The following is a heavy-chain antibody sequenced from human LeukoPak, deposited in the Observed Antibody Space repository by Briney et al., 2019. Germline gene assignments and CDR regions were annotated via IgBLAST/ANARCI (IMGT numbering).Heavy chain of an antibody. Sequence: GGSLRLSCAASGFTFRNCAMSWVRQAPGKGLEWVSGISGTGYNTYYADSVKGRFTISRDNSKNTLYLQMNSLRAEDTAVYYCAKDNWLPRYWGQGTLVTVSS. CDR3: AKDNWLPRY. J-gene: IGHJ4*02. CDR1: GFTFRNCA. CDR2: ISGTGYNT. V-gene: IGHV3-23*01. D-gene: IGHD6-19*01.